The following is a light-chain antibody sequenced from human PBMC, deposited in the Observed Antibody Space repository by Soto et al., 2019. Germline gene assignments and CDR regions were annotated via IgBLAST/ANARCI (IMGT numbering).Light chain of an antibody. V-gene: IGLV2-14*03. CDR2: DVT. J-gene: IGLJ1*01. Sequence: QSALTQPASVSGSPGQSVTISCTGTSSDVGGYKYVSWYQQHPGKAPKLMIYDVTSRPSGVSDRFSGSKSGNTASLTISGLQAEVEADYYCFSYRSSFTLSVFVPGTKVTVL. CDR3: FSYRSSFTLSV. CDR1: SSDVGGYKY.